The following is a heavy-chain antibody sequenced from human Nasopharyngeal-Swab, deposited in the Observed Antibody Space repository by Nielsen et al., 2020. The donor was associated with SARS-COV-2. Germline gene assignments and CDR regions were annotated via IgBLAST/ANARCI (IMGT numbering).Heavy chain of an antibody. CDR1: GFTFDDYA. CDR2: ISWNSGSI. CDR3: AKDLNFWSGYPYYFDY. V-gene: IGHV3-9*01. J-gene: IGHJ4*02. D-gene: IGHD3-3*01. Sequence: GGSLRLSCAASGFTFDDYAMHWVRQAPGKGLEWVSGISWNSGSIGYADSVMGRFTISRDNAKNSLYLQMNSLRAEDTALYYCAKDLNFWSGYPYYFDYWGQGTLVTVSS.